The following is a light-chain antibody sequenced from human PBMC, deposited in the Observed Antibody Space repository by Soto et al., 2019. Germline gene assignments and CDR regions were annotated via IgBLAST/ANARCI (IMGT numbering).Light chain of an antibody. CDR1: QSISDW. V-gene: IGKV1-5*01. CDR2: AAS. CDR3: QHYKTSSPA. J-gene: IGKJ1*01. Sequence: DIQMTQSPPTLSASVGERVTITCWASQSISDWLAWYQQKPGKAPKLLIYAASTLESRVPSRFSGTGSGTEFTLTISGLQPDDFATYYCQHYKTSSPAFGQGTEVEMK.